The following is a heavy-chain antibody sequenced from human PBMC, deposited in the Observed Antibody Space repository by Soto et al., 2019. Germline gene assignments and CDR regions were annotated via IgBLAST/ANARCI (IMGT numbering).Heavy chain of an antibody. Sequence: GGSLRLSCATSGFTASPNYMTWVRQAPGKGLEWVAIFYSGARTYYRDSVKGRFTISRDRSNSTLFLQMNNLTAEDTAVYFCASDLSPYYYYALDVWGQGTTVTVSS. D-gene: IGHD3-16*02. CDR3: ASDLSPYYYYALDV. V-gene: IGHV3-53*03. CDR1: GFTASPNY. CDR2: FYSGART. J-gene: IGHJ6*02.